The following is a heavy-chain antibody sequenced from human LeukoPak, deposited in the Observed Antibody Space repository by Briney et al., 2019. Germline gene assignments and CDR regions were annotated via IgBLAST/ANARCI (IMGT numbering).Heavy chain of an antibody. J-gene: IGHJ6*03. CDR2: IYHSGST. CDR1: GYSISSGYY. V-gene: IGHV4-38-2*02. D-gene: IGHD1/OR15-1a*01. Sequence: SETLSLTCTVSGYSISSGYYWGWIRQPPGKGLEWIGSIYHSGSTYYNPSLKSRVTISVDTSKNQFSLKLSSVTAADTAVYYCASSRGTKYYYYYYYMDVWGKGTTVTVSS. CDR3: ASSRGTKYYYYYYYMDV.